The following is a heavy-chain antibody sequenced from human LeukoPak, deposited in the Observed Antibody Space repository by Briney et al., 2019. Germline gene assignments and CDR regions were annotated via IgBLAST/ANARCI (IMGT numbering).Heavy chain of an antibody. CDR2: MNPNSGNT. CDR3: ARGEDSSGYYSLAVAFDI. D-gene: IGHD3-22*01. J-gene: IGHJ3*02. V-gene: IGHV1-8*01. CDR1: GYTFTSYD. Sequence: ASVKVSCKASGYTFTSYDINWVRQATGQGLEWMGWMNPNSGNTGYAQKFQGRVTMTRNTSISTAYMELSSVRSEDTAVYYCARGEDSSGYYSLAVAFDIWGQGTMVTVSS.